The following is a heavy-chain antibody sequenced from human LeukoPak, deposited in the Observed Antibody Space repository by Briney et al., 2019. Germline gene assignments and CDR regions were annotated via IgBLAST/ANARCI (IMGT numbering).Heavy chain of an antibody. Sequence: GGSLRLSCAASGFTFSSYAMSWVRQAPGKGLEWVSAISGSGGSTYYADSVKGRFTISRDNSKNTLYVQMNSLRAEDTGVYYCAKCDPSSGGLIDYWGQGTLVTVSS. J-gene: IGHJ4*02. CDR2: ISGSGGST. CDR1: GFTFSSYA. CDR3: AKCDPSSGGLIDY. D-gene: IGHD6-19*01. V-gene: IGHV3-23*01.